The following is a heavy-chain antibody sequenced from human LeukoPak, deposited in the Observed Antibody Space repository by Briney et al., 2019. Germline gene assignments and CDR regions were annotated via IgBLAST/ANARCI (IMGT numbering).Heavy chain of an antibody. V-gene: IGHV3-23*01. CDR3: AKCLNLLPWFDP. J-gene: IGHJ5*02. CDR1: GFTFSSYA. CDR2: ISGSGGST. Sequence: GSLRLSCAASGFTFSSYAMSWVRQAPGKGLEWVSAISGSGGSTYYADSVRGRFTISRDNSKNTPYLQMNSLRTEDTAVYYCAKCLNLLPWFDPWGQGTLVTVSS. D-gene: IGHD2-15*01.